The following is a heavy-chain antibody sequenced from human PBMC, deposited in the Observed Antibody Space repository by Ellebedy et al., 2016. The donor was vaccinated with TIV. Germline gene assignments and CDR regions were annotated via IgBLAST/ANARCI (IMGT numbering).Heavy chain of an antibody. CDR2: MYYSGST. CDR3: YDSSGYWPSAFDM. V-gene: IGHV4-39*01. Sequence: SETLSLTCTVSGGSISSSSYYWGWIRQPPGKGLEWIGSMYYSGSTYYNPSLKSRVSISVDTSTNQLSLKLTSVTAADGAVYYYYDSSGYWPSAFDMWGQGTMVTVSS. CDR1: GGSISSSSYY. D-gene: IGHD3-22*01. J-gene: IGHJ3*02.